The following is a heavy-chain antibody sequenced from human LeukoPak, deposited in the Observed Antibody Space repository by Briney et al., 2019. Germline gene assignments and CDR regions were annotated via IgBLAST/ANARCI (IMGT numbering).Heavy chain of an antibody. Sequence: AAVTVPHMASGYTFTGYYMHRVRQAPGQGLEWMGWINPNSGGTNYAQKFQGRVTMIRDTSISTAYMELSRLRSDDTAVYYCASAYYDYVWGSYRLRASVTWGDGAMVTVSS. D-gene: IGHD3-16*02. J-gene: IGHJ3*01. CDR3: ASAYYDYVWGSYRLRASVT. CDR2: INPNSGGT. V-gene: IGHV1-2*02. CDR1: GYTFTGYY.